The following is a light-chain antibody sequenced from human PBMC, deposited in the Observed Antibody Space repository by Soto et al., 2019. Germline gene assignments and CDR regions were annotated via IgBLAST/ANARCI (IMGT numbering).Light chain of an antibody. CDR3: QQYNSYSKT. CDR2: DAS. V-gene: IGKV1-5*01. CDR1: QSISSW. J-gene: IGKJ1*01. Sequence: DSQMTQSPATLSASVGDRVHITCRASQSISSWLAWYQQKPGKAPKLPIFDASSLESGVPSRFSGSGSGTEFTLTISSLQPDDFATYYCQQYNSYSKTFGHGTKVDI.